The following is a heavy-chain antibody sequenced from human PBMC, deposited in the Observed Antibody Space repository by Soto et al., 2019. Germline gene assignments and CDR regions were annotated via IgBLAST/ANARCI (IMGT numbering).Heavy chain of an antibody. D-gene: IGHD3-3*01. CDR3: ARFGLVTFDC. V-gene: IGHV3-21*01. CDR1: GFIFNTYS. CDR2: ISPSGSYM. Sequence: GGSLRLSCAASGFIFNTYSMDWVRQAPGKGLEWVASISPSGSYMYYGDSLKGRFTVSRDNAKNSLYLQMDSLRADDTAIYYCARFGLVTFDCWGQVTLVTVSS. J-gene: IGHJ4*02.